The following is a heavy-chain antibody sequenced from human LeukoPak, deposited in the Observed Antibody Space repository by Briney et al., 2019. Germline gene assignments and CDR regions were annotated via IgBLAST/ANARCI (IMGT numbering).Heavy chain of an antibody. J-gene: IGHJ6*02. V-gene: IGHV3-48*01. Sequence: AGGSLRLSCAASGFTFSSYSMNWVRQAPGKGLEWVSYISSSSTIYYADSVKGRFTISRDNAKNSLYLQMNSLRAEDTAVYYCARDHPDYDFWSGYSDYGVDVWGQGTTVTVSS. CDR2: ISSSSTI. CDR1: GFTFSSYS. CDR3: ARDHPDYDFWSGYSDYGVDV. D-gene: IGHD3-3*01.